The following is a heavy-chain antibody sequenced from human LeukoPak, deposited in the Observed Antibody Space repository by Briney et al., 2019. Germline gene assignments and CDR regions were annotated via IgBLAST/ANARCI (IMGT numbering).Heavy chain of an antibody. CDR3: VTRGTTATKYIHQ. Sequence: GGSLRLSCAASGFTFSSYVMSWVRQAPGRGLEWVSTISAGDDSTYYADSVKGRFTISRDNSKNTLHLQVSSLRAEDTAIYYCVTRGTTATKYIHQWGQGTLVTVSS. V-gene: IGHV3-23*01. CDR1: GFTFSSYV. J-gene: IGHJ4*02. CDR2: ISAGDDST. D-gene: IGHD1-1*01.